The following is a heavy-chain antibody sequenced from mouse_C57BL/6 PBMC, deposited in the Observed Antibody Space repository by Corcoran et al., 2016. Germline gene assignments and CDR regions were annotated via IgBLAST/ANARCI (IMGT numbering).Heavy chain of an antibody. Sequence: EVQLQQSGPELVKPGASVKISCKASGYTFTDYYMNWVKQSHGKSLEWIGDINPNNGGTSYNQKFKGKATLTVDKSSSTAYMELRSLTSEDSAVYYCATYYYGPWFAYWGQGTLVTVSA. CDR1: GYTFTDYY. D-gene: IGHD1-1*01. J-gene: IGHJ3*01. CDR3: ATYYYGPWFAY. CDR2: INPNNGGT. V-gene: IGHV1-26*01.